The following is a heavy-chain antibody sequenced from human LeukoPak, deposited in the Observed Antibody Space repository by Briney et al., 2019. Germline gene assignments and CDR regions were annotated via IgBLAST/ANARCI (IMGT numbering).Heavy chain of an antibody. CDR2: FYSGGST. Sequence: GGSLRLSCVASGFTVSSNYMSWVRQAPGKGLEWVSVFYSGGSTYCADSVKGRFTISRDNSKNTVYLQMNSLRAEDTAVYYCARGVTRWAIDIWGQGTMVTVSS. CDR1: GFTVSSNY. V-gene: IGHV3-66*01. CDR3: ARGVTRWAIDI. J-gene: IGHJ3*02. D-gene: IGHD2-21*02.